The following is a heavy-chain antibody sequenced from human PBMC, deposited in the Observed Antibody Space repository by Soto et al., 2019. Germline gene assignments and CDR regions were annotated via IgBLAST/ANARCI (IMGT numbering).Heavy chain of an antibody. Sequence: ASLRLSCAASGFIFENFGMSWVRQAPGKGLEWISSISGSGFKKYYADSVKGRSTISRGNSKSTVYLELNNLSAEDTAVYHCAKNQGVELVPLATVDWFDPWGQGSGVTVSS. CDR3: AKNQGVELVPLATVDWFDP. CDR1: GFIFENFG. CDR2: ISGSGFKK. D-gene: IGHD1-26*01. V-gene: IGHV3-23*01. J-gene: IGHJ5*02.